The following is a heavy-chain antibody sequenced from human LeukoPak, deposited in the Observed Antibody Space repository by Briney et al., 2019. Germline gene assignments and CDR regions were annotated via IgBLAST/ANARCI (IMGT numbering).Heavy chain of an antibody. CDR1: GGSISGSGLY. D-gene: IGHD3-3*01. CDR2: IYYSGST. V-gene: IGHV4-31*03. Sequence: SQTLSLTCSVSGGSISGSGLYWSWFRQFPTKGLEYIGYIYYSGSTDYNPSLKSRVTISVDTSKNQFSLKLESVSAADTAVYYCARESLGVETTPEWGPGTLVTVSS. CDR3: ARESLGVETTPE. J-gene: IGHJ4*02.